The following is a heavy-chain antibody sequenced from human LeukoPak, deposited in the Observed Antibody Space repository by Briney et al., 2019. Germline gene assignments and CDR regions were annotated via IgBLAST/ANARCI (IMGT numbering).Heavy chain of an antibody. D-gene: IGHD1-26*01. CDR1: GGYISSSSYY. J-gene: IGHJ4*02. Sequence: SETLSLTCTVSGGYISSSSYYWGWIRQPPGKGLEWIGSIYYSGTTYYNPSLKSRVTISVDTSKNQFSLKLSPVTAADTAVYYCARRWAYTFDYWGQGTLVTVFS. CDR2: IYYSGTT. V-gene: IGHV4-39*01. CDR3: ARRWAYTFDY.